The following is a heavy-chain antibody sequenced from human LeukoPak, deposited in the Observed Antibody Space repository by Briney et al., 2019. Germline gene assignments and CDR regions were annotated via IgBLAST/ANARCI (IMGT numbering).Heavy chain of an antibody. J-gene: IGHJ4*02. V-gene: IGHV4-59*12. CDR2: IYYSRIT. D-gene: IGHD3-10*01. Sequence: SETLSLTCTVSGGSISSYYWGWIRQPPGKGLEWIGNIYYSRITQCNPSLKSRVTISVDTSKNQFSLKLNSVTAADTAVYYCARAQDYYDSGSLDYWGQGTLVTVSS. CDR1: GGSISSYY. CDR3: ARAQDYYDSGSLDY.